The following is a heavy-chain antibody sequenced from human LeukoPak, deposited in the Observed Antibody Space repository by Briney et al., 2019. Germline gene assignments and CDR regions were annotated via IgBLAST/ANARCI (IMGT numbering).Heavy chain of an antibody. J-gene: IGHJ4*02. CDR3: ACTKNADY. CDR1: GFTFSSYS. CDR2: ISSSSSYI. Sequence: GGPLRLSCAASGFTFSSYSMNWVRQASGKGLEWVSSISSSSSYIYYADSVKRRFTISRDNAKNSLYLQTNSLRAEDTAVYYCACTKNADYWGQGTLVTVSS. V-gene: IGHV3-21*01.